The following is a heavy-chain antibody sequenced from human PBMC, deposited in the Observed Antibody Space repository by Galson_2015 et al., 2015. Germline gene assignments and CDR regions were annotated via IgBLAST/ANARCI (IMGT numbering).Heavy chain of an antibody. J-gene: IGHJ5*02. Sequence: SLRLSCAASGFTFSSYAMSWVRQAPGKGLEWVSYISSSSSTIYYADSVKGRFTISRDNAKNSLYLQMNSLRAEDTAVYYCARDFTDDILTGYPSRFDPWGQGTLVTVSS. D-gene: IGHD3-9*01. CDR1: GFTFSSYA. V-gene: IGHV3-48*04. CDR2: ISSSSSTI. CDR3: ARDFTDDILTGYPSRFDP.